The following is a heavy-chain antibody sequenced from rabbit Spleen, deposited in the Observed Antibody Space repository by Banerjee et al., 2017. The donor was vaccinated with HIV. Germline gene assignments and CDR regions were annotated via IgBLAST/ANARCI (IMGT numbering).Heavy chain of an antibody. Sequence: EESGGDLVKPEGSLTLTCKASGLDFSNRYWICWVRQAPGKGLEWIGCIYTGNTDNTYYASWAKGRFTISKTSSTTVTLQMTSLTAADTATYFCARDLDGVIGWNFGWWGPGTLVTVS. CDR1: GLDFSNRYW. J-gene: IGHJ4*01. CDR3: ARDLDGVIGWNFGW. D-gene: IGHD1-1*01. CDR2: IYTGNTDNT. V-gene: IGHV1S45*01.